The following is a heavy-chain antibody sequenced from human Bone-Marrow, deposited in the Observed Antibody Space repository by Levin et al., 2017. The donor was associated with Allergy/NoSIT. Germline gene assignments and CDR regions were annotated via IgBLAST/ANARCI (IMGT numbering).Heavy chain of an antibody. J-gene: IGHJ6*02. V-gene: IGHV3-11*05. Sequence: PGESLKISCAASGFTISDYYMSWIRQAPGKGLEWVSYIRSSSSYTNHADFVEGRFPISRDNAKNSLFLQMNSLRAEDTAVYYCARESGQLGYYNYYGMDVWGQGTTVTVSS. D-gene: IGHD6-13*01. CDR3: ARESGQLGYYNYYGMDV. CDR2: IRSSSSYT. CDR1: GFTISDYY.